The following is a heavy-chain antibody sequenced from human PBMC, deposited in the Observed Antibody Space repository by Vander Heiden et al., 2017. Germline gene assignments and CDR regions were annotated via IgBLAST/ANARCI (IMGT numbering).Heavy chain of an antibody. CDR3: AHRKRHSPPGY. Sequence: QITLKESCPTLVKPTQTLTLTCTFSGFSLSPIGVGVGWIRQPPGKALEWLALIYWNDDKRYSPSLKSRLTITKDTSKNQVVLIMTNMDPVDTATYYCAHRKRHSPPGYWGQGTLVTVSS. CDR1: GFSLSPIGVG. V-gene: IGHV2-5*01. CDR2: IYWNDDK. D-gene: IGHD3-10*01. J-gene: IGHJ4*02.